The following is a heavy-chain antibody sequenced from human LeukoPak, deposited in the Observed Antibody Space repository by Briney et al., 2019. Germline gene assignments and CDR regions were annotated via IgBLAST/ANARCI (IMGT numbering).Heavy chain of an antibody. J-gene: IGHJ5*02. CDR1: GFTFSSYS. CDR2: ISSSSSYI. V-gene: IGHV3-21*01. D-gene: IGHD3-10*01. Sequence: GGSLRLSCAASGFTFSSYSMNWVRQAPGKGLEWVSSISSSSSYIYYADSVKGRFTISRDNAKNSLYLQMNSLRAEDTAVYYCARDRAPTEKYYYGSGSQFDPWGQGTLVTVSS. CDR3: ARDRAPTEKYYYGSGSQFDP.